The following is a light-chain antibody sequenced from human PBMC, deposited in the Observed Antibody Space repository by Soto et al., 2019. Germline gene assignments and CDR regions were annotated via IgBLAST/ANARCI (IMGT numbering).Light chain of an antibody. CDR3: ASYGGSSNPVL. CDR2: DVS. V-gene: IGLV2-8*01. Sequence: QSVLTQPPSASGSPGQSVTMSCTGTSSDVGAYNSVSWYQQHPGKAPRLMISDVSKRPSGVPERFSGSKSGNTASLTVSGLQDDDEGDYYCASYGGSSNPVLFGGGTKVTVL. J-gene: IGLJ2*01. CDR1: SSDVGAYNS.